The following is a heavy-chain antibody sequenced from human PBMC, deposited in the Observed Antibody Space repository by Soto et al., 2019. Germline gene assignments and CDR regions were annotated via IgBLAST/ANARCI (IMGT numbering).Heavy chain of an antibody. D-gene: IGHD3-3*01. CDR2: IYYSGST. Sequence: QLQLQESGPGLVKPSETLSLTCTVSGGSISSSSYYWGWIRQPPGKGLEWIGSIYYSGSTYYNPSLKSRVTISVDTSKNQFSLKLSSVTAADTAVYYCARPKVWDTIFGVVRVDAFDIWGQGTMVTVSS. CDR3: ARPKVWDTIFGVVRVDAFDI. CDR1: GGSISSSSYY. V-gene: IGHV4-39*01. J-gene: IGHJ3*02.